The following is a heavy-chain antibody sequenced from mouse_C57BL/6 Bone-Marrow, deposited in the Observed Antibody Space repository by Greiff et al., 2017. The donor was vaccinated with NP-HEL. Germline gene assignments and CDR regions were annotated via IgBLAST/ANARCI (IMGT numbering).Heavy chain of an antibody. Sequence: VQLQEPGAELAKPGASVKLSCKASGYTFTSYWMHWVKQRPGQGLEWIGYINPSSGYTNYNQKFKDKATLTVDKSSSTAYMQLSSLTYEDSAVYLLLRWFYAMDYWGQGTSVTVSS. CDR2: INPSSGYT. V-gene: IGHV1-7*01. D-gene: IGHD1-1*01. J-gene: IGHJ4*01. CDR3: LRWFYAMDY. CDR1: GYTFTSYW.